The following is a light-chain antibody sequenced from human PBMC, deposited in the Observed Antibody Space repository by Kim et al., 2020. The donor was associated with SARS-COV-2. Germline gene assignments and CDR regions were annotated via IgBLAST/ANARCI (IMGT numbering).Light chain of an antibody. V-gene: IGKV1-39*01. CDR1: QNIDIY. Sequence: DIQMTQSPSSLSASVGDRVTITCRSSQNIDIYLNWYQQKPGKPPRFLISAASSLHSGVPSRFSGSGSGTDFTLTINSLQPEDFATYFCQQSHSRPPTFGHGTKVDIK. J-gene: IGKJ1*01. CDR3: QQSHSRPPT. CDR2: AAS.